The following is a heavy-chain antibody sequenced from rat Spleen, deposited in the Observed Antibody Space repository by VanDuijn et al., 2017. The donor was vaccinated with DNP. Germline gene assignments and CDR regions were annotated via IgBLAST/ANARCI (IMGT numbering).Heavy chain of an antibody. Sequence: EVQLVESGGGLVQPGRSLKVSCVASGFTFSSYVMHWFRQAPTKGLEWVASISPSGGSTYYPDSVKGRFTISRDNAKSTLYLQMDSLRSEDTATYYCATDWSYYYSIFDYWGQGVMVTVSS. V-gene: IGHV5-19*01. D-gene: IGHD1-2*01. CDR3: ATDWSYYYSIFDY. CDR1: GFTFSSYV. J-gene: IGHJ2*01. CDR2: ISPSGGST.